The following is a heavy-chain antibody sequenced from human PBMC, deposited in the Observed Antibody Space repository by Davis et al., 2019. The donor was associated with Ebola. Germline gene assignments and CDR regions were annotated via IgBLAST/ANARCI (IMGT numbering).Heavy chain of an antibody. J-gene: IGHJ4*02. CDR2: IIPILGIA. CDR1: GGTFSSYT. D-gene: IGHD2-21*01. CDR3: ARDGHMAGGYFDY. Sequence: SVKVSCKASGGTFSSYTISWVRQAPGQGLEWMGRIIPILGIANYAQKFQGRVTITADKSTSTAYMELSSLRSEDTAVYYCARDGHMAGGYFDYWGQGTLVTVSS. V-gene: IGHV1-69*04.